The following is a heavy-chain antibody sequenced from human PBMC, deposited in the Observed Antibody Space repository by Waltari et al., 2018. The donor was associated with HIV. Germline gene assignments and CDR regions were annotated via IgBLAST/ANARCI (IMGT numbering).Heavy chain of an antibody. V-gene: IGHV3-48*03. CDR2: ISSSGSTT. Sequence: EVQLVESGGGLIQPGGSLRLSCTVYGFTLRGYEMNWVRQAPGKGREWISYISSSGSTTYYADSVKGRFTISRDNANNSLYLQMNSLRAEDTAVYYCASGFTLDQWGQGTLITVSS. CDR3: ASGFTLDQ. CDR1: GFTLRGYE. J-gene: IGHJ4*02. D-gene: IGHD2-15*01.